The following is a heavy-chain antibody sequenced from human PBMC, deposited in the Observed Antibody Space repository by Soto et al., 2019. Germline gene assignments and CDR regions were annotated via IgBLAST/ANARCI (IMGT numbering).Heavy chain of an antibody. D-gene: IGHD5-12*01. CDR1: EYNFTSYC. Sequence: GESLKISCKGSEYNFTSYCIVWVRQMPGKGLEWKGILYPGDSETRNNPSFQGQVTISADKSISTAYLQWSSLKASDTAMYYCARGHGYNWLALDYWGQGTLVTVSS. CDR3: ARGHGYNWLALDY. CDR2: LYPGDSET. J-gene: IGHJ4*02. V-gene: IGHV5-51*01.